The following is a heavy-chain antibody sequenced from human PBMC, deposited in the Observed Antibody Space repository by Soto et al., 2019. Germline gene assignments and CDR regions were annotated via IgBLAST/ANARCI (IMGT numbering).Heavy chain of an antibody. J-gene: IGHJ4*02. D-gene: IGHD3-22*01. V-gene: IGHV1-69*01. CDR2: IIPVFQTA. Sequence: QEQLVQAGAEVKKPGSSVKVSCMASGGLFSSYPISWVRQVPGHGLEWRGGIIPVFQTAYYTQRFQGRVTITADESTNTAYMELSSLRSEDTAIYYCARGGSGYTWFNEFWGQGTRVTVSS. CDR1: GGLFSSYP. CDR3: ARGGSGYTWFNEF.